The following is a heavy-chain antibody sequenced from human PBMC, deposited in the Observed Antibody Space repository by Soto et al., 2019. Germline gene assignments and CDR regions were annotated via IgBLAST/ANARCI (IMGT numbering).Heavy chain of an antibody. Sequence: GSLRLSCAASGFTFSSYAMSWVRQAPGKGLEWVSAISGSGGSTYYADSVKGRFTISRDNSKNTLYLQMNSLRAEDTAVYYCAKVGGYSYGHNWFDPWGQGTLVTVSS. D-gene: IGHD5-18*01. CDR2: ISGSGGST. V-gene: IGHV3-23*01. CDR1: GFTFSSYA. CDR3: AKVGGYSYGHNWFDP. J-gene: IGHJ5*02.